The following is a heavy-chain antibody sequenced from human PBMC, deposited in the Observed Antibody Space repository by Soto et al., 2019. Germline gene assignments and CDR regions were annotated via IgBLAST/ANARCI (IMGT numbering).Heavy chain of an antibody. CDR1: GFTFSSYS. Sequence: PGGSLRLSCAASGFTFSSYSMNWVRQAPGKGLEWVSSISSSSSYIYYADSVKGRFTISRDNAKNSLYLQMNSLRAEDTAVYYCLSAALPCDFGHLGRISYWGQGTLVTVSS. CDR3: LSAALPCDFGHLGRISY. V-gene: IGHV3-21*01. J-gene: IGHJ1*01. CDR2: ISSSSSYI. D-gene: IGHD2-21*01.